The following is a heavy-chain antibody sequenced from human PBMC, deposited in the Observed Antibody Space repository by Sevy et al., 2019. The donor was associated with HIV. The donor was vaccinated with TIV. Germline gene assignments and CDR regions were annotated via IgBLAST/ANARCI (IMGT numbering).Heavy chain of an antibody. J-gene: IGHJ3*02. Sequence: GGSLRLSCAASQFTFSSYAMSWVRQAPGKGLEWVSSISGSGGETYYADSVKGRFTISRDKSKNTLYLQMNSLGAEDTAVYYCAKDMIVVVGEALDIWGQGTMVTVSS. CDR2: ISGSGGET. CDR3: AKDMIVVVGEALDI. D-gene: IGHD3-22*01. V-gene: IGHV3-23*01. CDR1: QFTFSSYA.